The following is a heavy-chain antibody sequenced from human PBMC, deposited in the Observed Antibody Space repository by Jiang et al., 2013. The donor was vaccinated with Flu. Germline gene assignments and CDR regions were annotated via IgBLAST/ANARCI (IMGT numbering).Heavy chain of an antibody. V-gene: IGHV4-39*01. CDR3: ARQWSLIVYWYFDL. D-gene: IGHD2-21*02. CDR1: GGSISSSSYY. Sequence: GSGLVKPSETLSLTCTVSGGSISSSSYYWGWIRQPPGKGLEWIGSIYYSGSTYYNPSLKSRVTISVDTSKNQFSLKLSSVTAADTAVYYCARQWSLIVYWYFDLWGRGTLVTVSS. CDR2: IYYSGST. J-gene: IGHJ2*01.